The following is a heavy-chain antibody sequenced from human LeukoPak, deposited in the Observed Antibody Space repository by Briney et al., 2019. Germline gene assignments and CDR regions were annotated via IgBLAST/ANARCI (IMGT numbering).Heavy chain of an antibody. V-gene: IGHV4-38-2*02. CDR1: GYSISSGYY. Sequence: SETLSLTCTVSGYSISSGYYWGWIRQPPGKGLEWIGSIYHSGSTHYNPSLKSRVTISVDTSKNQFSLKLNSVTAADTALYYCARLRAAPWGFDYWGQGSLVPVSS. J-gene: IGHJ4*02. CDR3: ARLRAAPWGFDY. D-gene: IGHD2-2*01. CDR2: IYHSGST.